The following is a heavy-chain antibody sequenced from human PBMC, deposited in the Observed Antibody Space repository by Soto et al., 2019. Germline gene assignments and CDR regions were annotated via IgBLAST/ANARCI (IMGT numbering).Heavy chain of an antibody. CDR3: ARDGGVYGAYPTDY. D-gene: IGHD3-10*01. CDR1: GFTFSSYG. CDR2: IWYDGSNK. J-gene: IGHJ4*02. V-gene: IGHV3-33*01. Sequence: QVQLVESGGGMVQPGRSLRLSCAASGFTFSSYGMHWVRQAPGKGLEWVAVIWYDGSNKYYADSVKGRFTISRDNSKNTLYLQMNSLRAEDTAVYYCARDGGVYGAYPTDYWGQGTLVTVSS.